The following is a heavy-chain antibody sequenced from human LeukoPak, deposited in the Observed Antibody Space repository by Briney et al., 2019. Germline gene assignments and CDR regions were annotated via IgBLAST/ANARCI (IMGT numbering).Heavy chain of an antibody. Sequence: ASVKVSCKTSGYTFTGYFMHWVRQAPGQGLEWLGWINPDSGVTKYAQKFQGRVTTTRDTSISTAYMELSRLRSDDTAVYYCASRELGYWGQGTLVTVSS. CDR2: INPDSGVT. CDR1: GYTFTGYF. J-gene: IGHJ4*02. CDR3: ASRELGY. D-gene: IGHD1-26*01. V-gene: IGHV1-2*02.